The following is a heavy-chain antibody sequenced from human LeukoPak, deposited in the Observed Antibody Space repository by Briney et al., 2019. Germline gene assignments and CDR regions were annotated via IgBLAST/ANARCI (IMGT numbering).Heavy chain of an antibody. J-gene: IGHJ3*02. Sequence: SETLSLTCTVSGGSISSYYWSWIRQPPGKGLEWIGYIYYSGSTNYNPSLNSRVTISVDTSKNQFSLKLNSVTAADTAVYYCARVPARGYDPALDIWGQGTMVTVSS. D-gene: IGHD5-12*01. V-gene: IGHV4-59*08. CDR2: IYYSGST. CDR3: ARVPARGYDPALDI. CDR1: GGSISSYY.